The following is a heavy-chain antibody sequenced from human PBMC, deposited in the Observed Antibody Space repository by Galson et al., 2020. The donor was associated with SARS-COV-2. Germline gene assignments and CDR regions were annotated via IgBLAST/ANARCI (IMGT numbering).Heavy chain of an antibody. V-gene: IGHV4-34*01. Sequence: SETLSLTCAVYGGSFSGYFWTWIRQPPGKGLEWIGEVNVGGNTNYSPSLRSRVTVSVDTSKNQFSLKLRSVTAADTALYYCARGHRGVVPSPVLGLGPYYSYYYMDVWAKGTTVTVSS. CDR3: ARGHRGVVPSPVLGLGPYYSYYYMDV. CDR2: VNVGGNT. D-gene: IGHD3-10*01. CDR1: GGSFSGYF. J-gene: IGHJ6*03.